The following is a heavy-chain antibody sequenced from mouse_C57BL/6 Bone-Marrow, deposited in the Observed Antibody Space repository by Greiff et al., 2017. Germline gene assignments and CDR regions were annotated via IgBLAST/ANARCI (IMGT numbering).Heavy chain of an antibody. Sequence: EVKLMESGGGLVQPKGSLKLSCAASGFSFNTYAMNWVRQAPGKGLEWVARIRSKSNNYATYYADSVKDRFTISRDDSESMLYLQMNNLKTEDTAMYYCVRQRGFYPKYFDYWGQGTTRTVSS. CDR3: VRQRGFYPKYFDY. V-gene: IGHV10-1*01. J-gene: IGHJ2*01. D-gene: IGHD2-1*01. CDR2: IRSKSNNYAT. CDR1: GFSFNTYA.